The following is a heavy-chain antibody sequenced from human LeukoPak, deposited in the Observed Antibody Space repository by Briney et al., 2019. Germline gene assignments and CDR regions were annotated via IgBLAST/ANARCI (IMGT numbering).Heavy chain of an antibody. D-gene: IGHD5-12*01. CDR2: ISAYNGNT. CDR1: GYTFTTYG. J-gene: IGHJ4*02. Sequence: GASVKVSCKASGYTFTTYGITWVRQAPGQGLEWMGWISAYNGNTKYAQKFQGRVSMTADTSTSTAYMELGSLRSDDTAVYYCAREGRQASGYDWMGGEFDYWGQGTLVTVSS. V-gene: IGHV1-18*01. CDR3: AREGRQASGYDWMGGEFDY.